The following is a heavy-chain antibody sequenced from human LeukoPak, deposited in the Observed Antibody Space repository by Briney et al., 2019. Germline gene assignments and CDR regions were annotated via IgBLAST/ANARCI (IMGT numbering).Heavy chain of an antibody. Sequence: SETLSLTCAVSGGSISSGGYFWSWIRQPPGKGLEWIGYIYHSGSTYYNPSLKSRVTISVDRSKNQFSLKLSSVTAADTAVYYCARGPYCSGGSCYSAWFDPWGQGTLVTVSS. V-gene: IGHV4-30-2*01. CDR3: ARGPYCSGGSCYSAWFDP. J-gene: IGHJ5*02. CDR2: IYHSGST. D-gene: IGHD2-15*01. CDR1: GGSISSGGYF.